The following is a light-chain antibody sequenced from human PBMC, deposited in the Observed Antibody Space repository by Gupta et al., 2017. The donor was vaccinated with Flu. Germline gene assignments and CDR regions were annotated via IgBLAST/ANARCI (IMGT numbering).Light chain of an antibody. V-gene: IGKV3-15*01. Sequence: GERATLSCRASQSVSSNLAWYQQKPGQAPRLLIYGASTRATGIPARFSGSGSGTEFTLTISSLQSEDFAVYYCQQYNMKSWTFGQGTKVEIK. J-gene: IGKJ1*01. CDR3: QQYNMKSWT. CDR2: GAS. CDR1: QSVSSN.